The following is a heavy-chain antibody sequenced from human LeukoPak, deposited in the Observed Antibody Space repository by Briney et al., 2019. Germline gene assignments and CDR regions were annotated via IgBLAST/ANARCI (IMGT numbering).Heavy chain of an antibody. CDR2: IIPIFGIA. CDR3: ARDRPRLGYDSSVYYFDY. J-gene: IGHJ4*02. D-gene: IGHD3-22*01. V-gene: IGHV1-69*04. CDR1: GGTFSSYA. Sequence: GASVKVSCKASGGTFSSYAISWVRQAPGQGLEWMGRIIPIFGIAYYAQKFQGRVTITADKSTSTAYMELSSLRSEDTAVYYCARDRPRLGYDSSVYYFDYWGQGTLVTVSS.